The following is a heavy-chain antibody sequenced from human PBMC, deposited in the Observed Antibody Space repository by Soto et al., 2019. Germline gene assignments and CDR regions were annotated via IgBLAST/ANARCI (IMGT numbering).Heavy chain of an antibody. CDR1: GFTFSSYS. D-gene: IGHD6-19*01. CDR3: ARAIAVAYPYYFDY. J-gene: IGHJ4*02. CDR2: ISSSSSYI. Sequence: PGGSLRLSCAASGFTFSSYSMNWVRQAPGKGLEWVSSISSSSSYIYYADSVKGRFTISRDNAKNSLYLQMNSLRAEDTVVYYCARAIAVAYPYYFDYWGQGTLVTVSS. V-gene: IGHV3-21*01.